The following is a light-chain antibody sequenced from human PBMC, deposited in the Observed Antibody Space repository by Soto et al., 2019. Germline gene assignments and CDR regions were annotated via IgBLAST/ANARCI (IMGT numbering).Light chain of an antibody. CDR2: EGS. Sequence: QSALTQPASVSGSPGQSITISCTGTSSDVGSYNLDSWYQQHPGKAPKLMIYEGSKRPSGVSNRFSGSKSGNTASLTISGLQAEDEADYYCCSHAGSRTLVVFGGGTKLTVL. CDR3: CSHAGSRTLVV. CDR1: SSDVGSYNL. J-gene: IGLJ2*01. V-gene: IGLV2-23*01.